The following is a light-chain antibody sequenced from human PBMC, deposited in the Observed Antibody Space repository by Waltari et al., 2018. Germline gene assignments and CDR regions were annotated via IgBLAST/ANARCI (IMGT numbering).Light chain of an antibody. V-gene: IGLV2-14*03. CDR3: CSYAGSATPYV. CDR1: SNDIGGYDY. J-gene: IGLJ1*01. CDR2: GVS. Sequence: QSALTQPASVSGSPGQSNTIACTGTSNDIGGYDYVPCYQQHPGKAPKLMIYGVSERPSGVSYRFSGSKSGNTASLTISGLQAEDEADYYCCSYAGSATPYVFGTGTKVTVL.